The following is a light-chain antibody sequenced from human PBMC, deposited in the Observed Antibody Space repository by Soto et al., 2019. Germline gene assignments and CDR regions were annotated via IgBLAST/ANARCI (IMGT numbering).Light chain of an antibody. CDR2: KVS. Sequence: DVVMTQSPLSLPVTLGQPASISCRSSQSLVYSDGNTYLNWFQQRPGQSPRRLIYKVSNRDPGVPDRFSGSVSGTDFTLKISRVEAEDVGVYYCIQWAHWPYTFGQGTKLEIK. J-gene: IGKJ2*01. CDR3: IQWAHWPYT. V-gene: IGKV2-30*01. CDR1: QSLVYSDGNTY.